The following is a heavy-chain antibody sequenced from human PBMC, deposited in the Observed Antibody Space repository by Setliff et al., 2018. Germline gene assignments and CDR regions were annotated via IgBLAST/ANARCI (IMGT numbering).Heavy chain of an antibody. J-gene: IGHJ1*01. D-gene: IGHD4-17*01. CDR3: AIPGYGDYFGYFRN. V-gene: IGHV4-39*02. Sequence: TPQPPGQGLEWIGLIYDTGSTYYNPSLKSRVTISVDASKNHFSLKVHSLTVADTAVYYCAIPGYGDYFGYFRNWSQGTLVTVSS. CDR2: IYDTGST.